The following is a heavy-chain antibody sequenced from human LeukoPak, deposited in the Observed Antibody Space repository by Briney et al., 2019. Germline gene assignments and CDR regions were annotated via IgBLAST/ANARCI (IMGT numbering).Heavy chain of an antibody. CDR1: GYTCTSYY. V-gene: IGHV1-46*01. D-gene: IGHD6-13*01. Sequence: ASVKVSCKASGYTCTSYYMHWVRQAPGQGLEWMGIINPSGGSTSYAQKFQGRVTMTRDTSTSTVYMGLSSLRSEDTAVYYCARVAAAGTGWFDPWGQGTLVTVSS. J-gene: IGHJ5*02. CDR2: INPSGGST. CDR3: ARVAAAGTGWFDP.